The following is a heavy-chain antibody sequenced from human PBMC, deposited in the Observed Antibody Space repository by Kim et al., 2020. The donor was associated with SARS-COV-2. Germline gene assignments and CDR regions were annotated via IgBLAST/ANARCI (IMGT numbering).Heavy chain of an antibody. D-gene: IGHD2-15*01. J-gene: IGHJ5*02. CDR3: ARGHPPRRLVVVAANWFDT. V-gene: IGHV4-34*01. CDR2: INHSGSI. Sequence: SETLSLSCAVYGGSFSGYYWSWIRQPPGKGLEWIGEINHSGSINYNPSLKSRVTISVDTSKNQFSLKLSSVTAADTAVYYCARGHPPRRLVVVAANWFDTWGQGTLVTVSS. CDR1: GGSFSGYY.